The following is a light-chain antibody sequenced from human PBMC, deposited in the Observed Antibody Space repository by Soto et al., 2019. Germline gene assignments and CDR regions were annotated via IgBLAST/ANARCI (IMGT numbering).Light chain of an antibody. J-gene: IGLJ1*01. CDR3: AAWDDSLNGYV. V-gene: IGLV1-44*01. CDR1: GSNIGSNT. CDR2: NNS. Sequence: QSVLTQPPSASGTPGQRVTIYCSGSGSNIGSNTVNWYQQLPGTAPKLLIYNNSQRPSGVPDRFSGSKSGTSASLAISGLQSDIEADYYCAAWDDSLNGYVFGIGTKLTVL.